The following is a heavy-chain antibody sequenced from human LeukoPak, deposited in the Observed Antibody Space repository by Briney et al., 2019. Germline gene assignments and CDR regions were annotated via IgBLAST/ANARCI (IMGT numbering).Heavy chain of an antibody. Sequence: PGGSLRLSCAASGFTFSSYAMHWVRQAPGKGLEWVAVISYDGGNKYYADSVKGRFTISRDNSKNTLYLQMNSLRAEDTAVYYCARAQGEPLYYDFWSGYYRSTYYYYGMDVWGQGTTVTVSS. CDR3: ARAQGEPLYYDFWSGYYRSTYYYYGMDV. D-gene: IGHD3-3*01. J-gene: IGHJ6*02. CDR2: ISYDGGNK. V-gene: IGHV3-30-3*01. CDR1: GFTFSSYA.